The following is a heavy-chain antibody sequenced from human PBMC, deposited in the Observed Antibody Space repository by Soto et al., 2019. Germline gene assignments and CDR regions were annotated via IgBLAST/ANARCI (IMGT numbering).Heavy chain of an antibody. Sequence: QVQLQQWGAGLLKPSETLSLTCAVYDESLSGYYYTWTRQPPGKGLEWIGEIHPSGSTHYNPSLKTRVTLSQDTAKKQLSLNLISVAAADTAVNYCSRGIDAYKGGRTWGQGTLVTVSS. D-gene: IGHD1-1*01. J-gene: IGHJ5*02. CDR1: DESLSGYY. CDR3: SRGIDAYKGGRT. V-gene: IGHV4-34*02. CDR2: IHPSGST.